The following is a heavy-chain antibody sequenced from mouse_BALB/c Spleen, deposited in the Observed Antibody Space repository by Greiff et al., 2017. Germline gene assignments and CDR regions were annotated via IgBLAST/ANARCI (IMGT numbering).Heavy chain of an antibody. V-gene: IGHV15-2*02. Sequence: VKLQESGSELRSPGSSVSLSCKDFDSAVFPIADLSWVRRKPGHGFEWIGDILPSIGRSIYGVKFEDKDTLDADTVSNTADLELNSLTSEDSAIYFYYGNYMDYWGQGTSVTVSS. CDR1: DSAVFPIAD. J-gene: IGHJ4*01. D-gene: IGHD2-1*01. CDR2: ILPSIGRS. CDR3: YGNYMDY.